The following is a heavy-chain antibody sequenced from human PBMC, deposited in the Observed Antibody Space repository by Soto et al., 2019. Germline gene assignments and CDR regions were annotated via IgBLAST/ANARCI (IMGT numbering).Heavy chain of an antibody. J-gene: IGHJ5*02. CDR2: IYWDDDK. CDR1: GFSLSTSGVG. V-gene: IGHV2-5*02. D-gene: IGHD6-6*01. Sequence: GSGPTLVNPTQTLTLTCTFSGFSLSTSGVGVGWIRQPPGKALEWLALIYWDDDKRYSPSLKSRLTITKDTSKNQVVLTMTNMDPVDTATYYCAHSFQQLVGVGLGSLVGNWFDPWGQGTLVTVSS. CDR3: AHSFQQLVGVGLGSLVGNWFDP.